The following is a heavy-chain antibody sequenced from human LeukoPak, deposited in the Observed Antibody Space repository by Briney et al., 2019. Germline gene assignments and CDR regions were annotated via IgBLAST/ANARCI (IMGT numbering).Heavy chain of an antibody. Sequence: GGSLRLSCAASGFTFSSFWMSWVRQAPGKGLECVANIKEDGSEKYYVDSVKGRFTISRDNAKNLLFLQMNSLRAEDTAVYYCAGPGPRMRKDYWGQGTLVTVSS. CDR2: IKEDGSEK. CDR1: GFTFSSFW. CDR3: AGPGPRMRKDY. J-gene: IGHJ4*02. V-gene: IGHV3-7*01.